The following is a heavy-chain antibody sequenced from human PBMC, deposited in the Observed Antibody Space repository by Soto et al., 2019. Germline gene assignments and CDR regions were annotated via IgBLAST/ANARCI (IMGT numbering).Heavy chain of an antibody. V-gene: IGHV4-31*03. CDR1: GCSICRGGYY. CDR2: IYYSGGT. J-gene: IGHJ6*03. Sequence: SETLSLTCTVSGCSICRGGYYWSWIRQHPGKGLEWIGYIYYSGGTYYNPSLKSRVTISVDTSENQFSLRLSSVTAADTAVYYCARKDSGYADYMDVWGKGTTVTVSS. CDR3: ARKDSGYADYMDV. D-gene: IGHD5-12*01.